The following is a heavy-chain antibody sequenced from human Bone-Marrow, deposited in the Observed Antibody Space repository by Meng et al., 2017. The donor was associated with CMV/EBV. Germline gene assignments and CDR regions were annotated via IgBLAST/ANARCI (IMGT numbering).Heavy chain of an antibody. Sequence: ESLKISCVASGFTLSPFSMNWVRQAPGKGLEWVSSISSSSGYIYYADSVKGRFTISRDNAKNSLYLQMNSLRAEDTAVYYCARDNMLALGFDYWGQGTLVTVSS. CDR1: GFTLSPFS. CDR3: ARDNMLALGFDY. CDR2: ISSSSGYI. V-gene: IGHV3-21*01. D-gene: IGHD3-10*02. J-gene: IGHJ4*02.